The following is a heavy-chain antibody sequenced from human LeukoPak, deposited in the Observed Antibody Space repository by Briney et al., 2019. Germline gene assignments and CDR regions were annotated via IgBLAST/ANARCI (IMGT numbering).Heavy chain of an antibody. V-gene: IGHV3-30*18. D-gene: IGHD3-10*01. CDR1: GFTFSTYG. CDR3: AKEYLIWFGDFDAFDI. Sequence: GGSLRLSCAASGFTFSTYGMHWVRQAPGKGLEWVAVISYDVSNNYYADSEKGRFTISRDNSKNTLYLQMDSLRAEDTAVYYCAKEYLIWFGDFDAFDIWGQGTMVTVSS. CDR2: ISYDVSNN. J-gene: IGHJ3*02.